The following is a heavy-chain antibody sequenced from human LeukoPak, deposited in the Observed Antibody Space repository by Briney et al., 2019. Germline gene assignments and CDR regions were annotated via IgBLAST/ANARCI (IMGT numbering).Heavy chain of an antibody. V-gene: IGHV4-30-2*05. CDR2: IYHSGGT. CDR1: GGSIGSGGYS. Sequence: SETLSLTCAVSGGSIGSGGYSWSWIRQPPGKGLEWIGYIYHSGGTYYNPSLKSRVTISIDTSKNQFSLKLSSVTAADTAVYFCASGSTLIGYGMDVWGQGTTVTVSS. CDR3: ASGSTLIGYGMDV. J-gene: IGHJ6*02. D-gene: IGHD6-25*01.